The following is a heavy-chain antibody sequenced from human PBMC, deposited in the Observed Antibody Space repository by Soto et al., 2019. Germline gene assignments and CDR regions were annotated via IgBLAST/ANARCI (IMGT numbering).Heavy chain of an antibody. D-gene: IGHD2-2*01. CDR2: IIPIFGTA. J-gene: IGHJ6*02. CDR1: GGTFSTYA. Sequence: QVQLVQSGAEVKKPGSSVKVSCKASGGTFSTYAISWLRQAPGQGLEWMGGIIPIFGTANYAQKFQGRVTMTADESTRTAYMDLRSLGSEYMCVFYCANPTVVARLDYDYGMDVWGQGTTVTVS. CDR3: ANPTVVARLDYDYGMDV. V-gene: IGHV1-69*01.